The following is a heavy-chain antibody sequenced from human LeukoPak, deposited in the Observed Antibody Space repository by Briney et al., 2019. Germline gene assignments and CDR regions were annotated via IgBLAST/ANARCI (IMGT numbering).Heavy chain of an antibody. V-gene: IGHV1-2*06. Sequence: ASVKASCKASGYTFTAYYLQWVRQAPGQGLEWMGRINPNNGDTNCAQNFQGRVTMTRDTSISTAYMEMTSLTSDDTAVYWCAIGMMAAGTFDRWGQGTLVTVSS. CDR2: INPNNGDT. J-gene: IGHJ4*02. CDR1: GYTFTAYY. CDR3: AIGMMAAGTFDR. D-gene: IGHD6-13*01.